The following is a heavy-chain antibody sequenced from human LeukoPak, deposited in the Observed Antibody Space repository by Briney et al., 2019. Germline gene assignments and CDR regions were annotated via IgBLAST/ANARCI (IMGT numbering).Heavy chain of an antibody. CDR1: GFTFSSYA. CDR2: ISGSGGST. D-gene: IGHD6-13*01. V-gene: IGHV3-23*01. J-gene: IGHJ4*02. Sequence: GGSLRLSCAASGFTFSSYAMSWVRQAPGKGLEWVSAISGSGGSTYYADSVKGRFTISRGNSKNTLYLQMNSLRAEDTAVYYCAKSSSSSWYLDYWGQGTLVTVSS. CDR3: AKSSSSSWYLDY.